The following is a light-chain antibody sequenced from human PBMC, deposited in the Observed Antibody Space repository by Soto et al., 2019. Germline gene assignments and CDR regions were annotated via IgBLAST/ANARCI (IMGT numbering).Light chain of an antibody. CDR3: QQSYSTPRT. J-gene: IGKJ1*01. Sequence: DIQMTQSPSSLSASVGDRVTITCRASQSIKTYLPWLQQKPGKAPKLLIYGASSLQGGVPLRFSGSGSGRDFSLTISSLQPEDFATYYCQQSYSTPRTFGQGTKVEF. CDR2: GAS. V-gene: IGKV1-39*01. CDR1: QSIKTY.